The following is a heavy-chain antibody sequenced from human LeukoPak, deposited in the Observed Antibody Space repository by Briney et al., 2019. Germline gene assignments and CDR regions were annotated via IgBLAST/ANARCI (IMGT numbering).Heavy chain of an antibody. Sequence: SETLSLTCTVSGGAFSSYCWTWIRQPPGKGLEWIGYVYSSGSTNQNPSLNSRVTLSMDMSKNQFSLTLNSVTAADTAVYFCARGSTTGRPIFDSWGQGILVTVSS. D-gene: IGHD6-6*01. J-gene: IGHJ4*02. CDR2: VYSSGST. CDR3: ARGSTTGRPIFDS. CDR1: GGAFSSYC. V-gene: IGHV4-59*01.